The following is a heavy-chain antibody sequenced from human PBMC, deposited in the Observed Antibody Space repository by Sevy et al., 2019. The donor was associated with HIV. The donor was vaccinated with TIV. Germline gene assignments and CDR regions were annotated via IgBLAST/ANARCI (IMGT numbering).Heavy chain of an antibody. J-gene: IGHJ6*02. V-gene: IGHV4-30-4*01. CDR3: ARDEGGYGDKSYYYGMDV. D-gene: IGHD4-17*01. CDR2: IHYTGST. CDR1: GGSIISGDYY. Sequence: SETLSLTCSVSGGSIISGDYYLSWVRQPPGRGLEWIGYIHYTGSTDYNPSLESRVTISVDTSKNQFSLKLTSVTAAETAVYYCARDEGGYGDKSYYYGMDVWGRGTTVTVSS.